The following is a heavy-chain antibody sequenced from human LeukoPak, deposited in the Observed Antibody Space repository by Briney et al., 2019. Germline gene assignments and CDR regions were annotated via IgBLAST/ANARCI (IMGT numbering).Heavy chain of an antibody. CDR1: GFTFSSYS. D-gene: IGHD2-2*01. J-gene: IGHJ4*02. CDR3: ARDSCSSPSCFDL. CDR2: ISTVIDYI. Sequence: PGGSLRLSCAASGFTFSSYSMNWVRQAPGKGLEWVSSISTVIDYIHYAHSVTVRFTISRDQSKNTLDLQMSSLRAEDTAMYYCARDSCSSPSCFDLWGQGTLVTVSS. V-gene: IGHV3-21*01.